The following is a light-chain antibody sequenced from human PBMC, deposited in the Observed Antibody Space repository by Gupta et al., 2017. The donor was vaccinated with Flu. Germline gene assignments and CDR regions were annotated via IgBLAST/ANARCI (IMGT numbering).Light chain of an antibody. V-gene: IGLV8-61*01. Sequence: TVTLTCGLSSGSVSITNYPSWYQQTPGQAPRTLIYSTNTRSSGVPDRFSGSILGNKAALTITGAQADDESDYYCVLYMGRGISVFGGGTELAVL. CDR2: STN. J-gene: IGLJ3*02. CDR3: VLYMGRGISV. CDR1: SGSVSITNY.